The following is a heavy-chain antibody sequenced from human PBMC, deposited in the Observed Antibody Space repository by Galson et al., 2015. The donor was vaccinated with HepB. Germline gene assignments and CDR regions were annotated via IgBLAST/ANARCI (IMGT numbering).Heavy chain of an antibody. CDR1: GGSISSYY. V-gene: IGHV4-59*08. CDR2: IYYSGST. D-gene: IGHD5-24*01. Sequence: SETLSLTCTVSGGSISSYYWSWIRQPPGKGLEWIGYIYYSGSTNYNPSLKSRVTISVDTSKNQFSLKLSSVTAADTAVYYCARGRAAGGGRWLQFSSTFDYWGQGTLVTVSS. J-gene: IGHJ4*02. CDR3: ARGRAAGGGRWLQFSSTFDY.